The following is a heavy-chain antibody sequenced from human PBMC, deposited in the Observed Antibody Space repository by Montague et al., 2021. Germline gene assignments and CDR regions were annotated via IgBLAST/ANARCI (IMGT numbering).Heavy chain of an antibody. D-gene: IGHD2-2*01. Sequence: SETLSLTCAVYGVTFRGYYWTWIRQPPGKGLEWIGEINRSGSTDYNPSLESRVTISVDTSKNQFSLKLTSATAADTAVYFCAKGHQRQDFAWPQGLGYWAQGTLVAVSS. CDR3: AKGHQRQDFAWPQGLGY. CDR2: INRSGST. CDR1: GVTFRGYY. V-gene: IGHV4-34*01. J-gene: IGHJ4*02.